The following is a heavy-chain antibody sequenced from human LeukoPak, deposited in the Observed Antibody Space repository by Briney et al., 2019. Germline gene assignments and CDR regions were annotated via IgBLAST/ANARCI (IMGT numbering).Heavy chain of an antibody. J-gene: IGHJ5*02. D-gene: IGHD6-19*01. V-gene: IGHV1-69*04. CDR2: IIPILGIA. CDR3: ARLSSGWPNNWFDP. CDR1: GGTFSSYA. Sequence: SVKVSCKASGGTFSSYAISWVRQAPGQGLEWMGRIIPILGIANYAQKFQGRVTITADKSTSTAYMELSSLRSEDTAVYYCARLSSGWPNNWFDPWGQGTLVTVSS.